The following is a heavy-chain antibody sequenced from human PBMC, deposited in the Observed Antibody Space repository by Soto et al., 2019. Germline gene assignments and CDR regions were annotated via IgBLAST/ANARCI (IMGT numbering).Heavy chain of an antibody. CDR1: GFTVSSNY. CDR2: IYSSGNT. Sequence: VQLVESGGGLIQPGGSLRLSCAASGFTVSSNYMSWVRQAPGKGLEWVSVIYSSGNTYYADSVKGRFTISRDNSKNKLYLQMNSLRAEDTAVYYCARDNAYNGPGLDYWGQGTLVTVSS. CDR3: ARDNAYNGPGLDY. J-gene: IGHJ4*02. D-gene: IGHD2-8*01. V-gene: IGHV3-53*01.